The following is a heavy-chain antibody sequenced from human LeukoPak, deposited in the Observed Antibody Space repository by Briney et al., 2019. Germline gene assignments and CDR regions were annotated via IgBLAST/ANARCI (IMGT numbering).Heavy chain of an antibody. Sequence: GASVKLSCKASGYTFTIYYMHWVRQAPGQGLEWMGIINPTTGDTTYAQKFQGRLTMTRDMSTSTVYMELSSLTSEDTAVFYCARYGFSAVWQGGWHAFDIWGQGTVVTVSS. V-gene: IGHV1-46*01. D-gene: IGHD2-15*01. CDR2: INPTTGDT. CDR3: ARYGFSAVWQGGWHAFDI. CDR1: GYTFTIYY. J-gene: IGHJ3*02.